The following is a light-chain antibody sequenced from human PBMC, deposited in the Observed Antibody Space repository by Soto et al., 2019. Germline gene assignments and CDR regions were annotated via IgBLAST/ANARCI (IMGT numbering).Light chain of an antibody. CDR1: QDISNY. J-gene: IGKJ3*01. V-gene: IGKV1-33*01. CDR3: QQYNNHPRA. CDR2: DAS. Sequence: DIQMTQSPSSLSASVRDRVTITCQASQDISNYLNWYQLKPGKAPKLLIYDASNLETGVPSRFSGTGSGTDFTFTISSLQPEDIAAYYCQQYNNHPRAFGPGTKVDFK.